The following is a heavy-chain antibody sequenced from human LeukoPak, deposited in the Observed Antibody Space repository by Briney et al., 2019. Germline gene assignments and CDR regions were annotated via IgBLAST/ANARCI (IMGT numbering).Heavy chain of an antibody. D-gene: IGHD5-24*01. CDR2: ISGSGGET. V-gene: IGHV3-23*01. Sequence: GGSLRLSCAASGFTFSNYAMSWVRQAPGKGLEWVSAISGSGGETYYAESVKGRFTISRDNSRNTLYMQMNSLRAEDTALYYCAKENPHNYYWGQGTLVTVSS. CDR3: AKENPHNYY. J-gene: IGHJ4*02. CDR1: GFTFSNYA.